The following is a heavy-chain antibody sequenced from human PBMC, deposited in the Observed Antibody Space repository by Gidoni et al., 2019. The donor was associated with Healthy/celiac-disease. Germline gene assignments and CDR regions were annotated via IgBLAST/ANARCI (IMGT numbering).Heavy chain of an antibody. J-gene: IGHJ4*02. CDR2: INHSGST. Sequence: QVQLQQWGAGLLKPSETLSLTCAVYGGSFSGYYWSWIRQPPGKGLEWIGEINHSGSTNYNPSLKSRVTISVDTSKNQFSLKLSSVTAADTAVYYCARGGGRYYYGSGSLDYWGQGTLVTVSS. CDR1: GGSFSGYY. V-gene: IGHV4-34*01. CDR3: ARGGGRYYYGSGSLDY. D-gene: IGHD3-10*01.